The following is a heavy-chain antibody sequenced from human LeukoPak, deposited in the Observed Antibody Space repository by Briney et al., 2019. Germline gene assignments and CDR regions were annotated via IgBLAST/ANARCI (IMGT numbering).Heavy chain of an antibody. CDR2: INEDGSET. CDR1: GFTFSKFW. D-gene: IGHD1-26*01. Sequence: GGSLRLSCAASGFTFSKFWMTWARQAPGKGLAWVANINEDGSETHYVDSVKGRFTISRDNAKNSLYLQMNSLRAEDTAVYYCARASKPGSYPFSIGYYGMDVWGQGTTVTVSS. J-gene: IGHJ6*02. V-gene: IGHV3-7*01. CDR3: ARASKPGSYPFSIGYYGMDV.